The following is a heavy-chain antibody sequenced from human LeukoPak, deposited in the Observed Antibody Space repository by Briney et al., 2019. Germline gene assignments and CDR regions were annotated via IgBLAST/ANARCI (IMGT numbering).Heavy chain of an antibody. CDR3: ARSYDFWSGPPFDP. D-gene: IGHD3-3*01. V-gene: IGHV1-2*02. CDR1: GYTFTVHY. CDR2: INPNSGGT. J-gene: IGHJ5*02. Sequence: ASVKVSFKASGYTFTVHYMHWVRHAPGQGLEWMGWINPNSGGTKYAQKFQGRVTLTRDTSISTAYMELSRLRCDDTAVYYCARSYDFWSGPPFDPWGQGTLVTVSS.